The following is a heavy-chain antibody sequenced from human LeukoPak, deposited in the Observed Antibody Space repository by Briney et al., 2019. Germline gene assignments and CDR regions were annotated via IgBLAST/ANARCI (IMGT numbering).Heavy chain of an antibody. CDR1: GFTFSSYE. D-gene: IGHD3-10*01. Sequence: GGSLRLSCAASGFTFSSYEMNWVRQAPGKGLEWVSSISSSSSYIYYADSVKGRFTISRDNAKNSLYLQMNSLRAEDTAVYYCARDPGYYGSGSYSNDAFDIWGQGTMVTVSS. V-gene: IGHV3-21*01. J-gene: IGHJ3*02. CDR3: ARDPGYYGSGSYSNDAFDI. CDR2: ISSSSSYI.